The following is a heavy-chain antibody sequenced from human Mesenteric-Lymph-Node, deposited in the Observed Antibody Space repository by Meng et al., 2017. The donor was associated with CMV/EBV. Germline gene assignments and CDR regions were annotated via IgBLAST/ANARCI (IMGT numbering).Heavy chain of an antibody. CDR3: ARLRYFDWLAVDY. Sequence: SETLSLTCTVSGFSISSGHYWGWIRQPPGKGLEWIGSTYHSGYTYYNPSLKSRVTISVDTSKNQFSLKLSSVTAADTAVYYCARLRYFDWLAVDYWGQGTLVTVSS. D-gene: IGHD3-9*01. CDR1: GFSISSGHY. J-gene: IGHJ4*02. V-gene: IGHV4-38-2*02. CDR2: TYHSGYT.